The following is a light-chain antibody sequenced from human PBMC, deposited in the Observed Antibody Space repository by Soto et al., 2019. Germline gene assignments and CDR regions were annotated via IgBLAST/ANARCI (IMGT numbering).Light chain of an antibody. CDR3: QQSYSTPWT. CDR1: QSISSS. V-gene: IGKV1-39*01. J-gene: IGKJ1*01. CDR2: AAS. Sequence: DIQMTQSPSTLSGSVGDRVTITCRASQSISSSLNWYQQKPGKAPKLLIYAASSLQSGVPSRFSGSGSGTDFTLTISSLLPEDFATYYCQQSYSTPWTFGQGTKVDNK.